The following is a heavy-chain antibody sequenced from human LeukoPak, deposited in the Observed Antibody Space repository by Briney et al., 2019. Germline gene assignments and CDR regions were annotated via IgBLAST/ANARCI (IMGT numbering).Heavy chain of an antibody. Sequence: SETLSLTCAVYGGSFSGYYWSWIRQPPGKGLEWIGEINHSGSTNYNPSLKSRVTISVDTSKNQFSLKLSSVTAADTAVYYCARCLPHYGSGSYNYWGQGTLVTVSS. J-gene: IGHJ4*02. V-gene: IGHV4-34*01. CDR2: INHSGST. D-gene: IGHD3-10*01. CDR1: GGSFSGYY. CDR3: ARCLPHYGSGSYNY.